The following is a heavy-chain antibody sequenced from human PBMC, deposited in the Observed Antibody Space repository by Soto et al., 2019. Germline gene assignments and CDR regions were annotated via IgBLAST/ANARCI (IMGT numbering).Heavy chain of an antibody. Sequence: QVQLVQSGAEVKKPGASVKVSCKASGYTFTNSGISWVRQAPGQGLEWMGWISTDNGNTNYAQHLQGRVSMTTDTSTSTAAMDLRSLRADDKAVYYCARDQGITTFGVYSMYYYGMDVWGQGTTVTVSS. V-gene: IGHV1-18*01. CDR1: GYTFTNSG. CDR2: ISTDNGNT. CDR3: ARDQGITTFGVYSMYYYGMDV. D-gene: IGHD3-3*01. J-gene: IGHJ6*02.